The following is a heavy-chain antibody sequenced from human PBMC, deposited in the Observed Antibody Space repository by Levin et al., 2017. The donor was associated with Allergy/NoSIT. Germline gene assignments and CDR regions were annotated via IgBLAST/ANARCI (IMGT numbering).Heavy chain of an antibody. V-gene: IGHV1-2*02. D-gene: IGHD6-13*01. CDR1: GYTFTGYY. CDR2: INPNSGDT. J-gene: IGHJ6*02. CDR3: AGVRRYSSSREYGMDG. Sequence: ASVKVSCKASGYTFTGYYMHWVRQAPGQGLEWMGWINPNSGDTNYAQNFQGRVTLTRDTSISTAYMELSRLRSDDTAVDYCAGVRRYSSSREYGMDGWGQGTTVTVSS.